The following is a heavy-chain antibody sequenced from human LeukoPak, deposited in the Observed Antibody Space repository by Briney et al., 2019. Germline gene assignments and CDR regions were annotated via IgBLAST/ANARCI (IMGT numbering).Heavy chain of an antibody. J-gene: IGHJ4*02. CDR3: ARETSGWYVYYFDY. Sequence: NASETLSLTCAVYGGSFSGYYWSWVRQPPGKGLEWVGEINHSGSTNYTPSLKSRVTISVDTSKNQFSLKLSSVTAADTAVYYCARETSGWYVYYFDYWGQGTLVTVSS. CDR1: GGSFSGYY. CDR2: INHSGST. D-gene: IGHD6-19*01. V-gene: IGHV4-34*01.